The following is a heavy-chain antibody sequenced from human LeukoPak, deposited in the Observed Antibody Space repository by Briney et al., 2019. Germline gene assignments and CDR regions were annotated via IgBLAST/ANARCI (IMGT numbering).Heavy chain of an antibody. Sequence: GGSLRLSCAASGFTFSSYAMNWVRQAPGKGLEWVSYISSSGSTIYYADSVKGRLTISRDNAKNSLYLQMNSLRAEDTAVYYCATGYSSGWYVGGNFDYWGQGTLVTVSS. D-gene: IGHD6-19*01. V-gene: IGHV3-48*03. CDR1: GFTFSSYA. CDR3: ATGYSSGWYVGGNFDY. J-gene: IGHJ4*02. CDR2: ISSSGSTI.